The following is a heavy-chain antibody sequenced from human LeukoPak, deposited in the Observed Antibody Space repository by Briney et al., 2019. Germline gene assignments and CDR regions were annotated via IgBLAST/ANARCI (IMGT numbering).Heavy chain of an antibody. CDR2: ISSSSSYI. Sequence: GGSLRLSCAASGFTFSSYSMNWVRQAPGKGLEWVSSISSSSSYIYYADSVKGRFTISRDNAKNSLYLQMNSLRAEDTAVYYCARAPGGDNYYFDYWGQGTLVTVSS. CDR1: GFTFSSYS. V-gene: IGHV3-21*01. D-gene: IGHD2-21*02. CDR3: ARAPGGDNYYFDY. J-gene: IGHJ4*02.